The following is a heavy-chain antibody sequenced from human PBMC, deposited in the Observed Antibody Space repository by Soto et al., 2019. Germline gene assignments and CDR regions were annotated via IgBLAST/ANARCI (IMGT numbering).Heavy chain of an antibody. V-gene: IGHV3-30*18. J-gene: IGHJ4*02. CDR2: ISYDGSNK. CDR1: GFTFSSYG. CDR3: AKNKASGQWELSYLDY. D-gene: IGHD1-26*01. Sequence: GGSLRLSCAASGFTFSSYGMHWVRQAPGKGLEWVAVISYDGSNKYYADSVKGRFTISRDNSKNTLYLQMNSLRAEDTAVYYCAKNKASGQWELSYLDYWGQGTLVTVSS.